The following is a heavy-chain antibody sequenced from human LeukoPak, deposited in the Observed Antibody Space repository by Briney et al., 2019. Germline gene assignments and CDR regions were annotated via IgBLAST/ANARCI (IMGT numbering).Heavy chain of an antibody. V-gene: IGHV1-18*01. CDR2: ISAYNGNT. Sequence: ASVKVSCKASGGTFSSYAISWVRQAPGQGLEWMGWISAYNGNTNYAQKLQGRVTMTTDTSTSTAYMELRGLRSDDTAVYYCARVVGGSYYSANCFDYWGQGTLVTVSS. CDR1: GGTFSSYA. CDR3: ARVVGGSYYSANCFDY. J-gene: IGHJ4*02. D-gene: IGHD1-26*01.